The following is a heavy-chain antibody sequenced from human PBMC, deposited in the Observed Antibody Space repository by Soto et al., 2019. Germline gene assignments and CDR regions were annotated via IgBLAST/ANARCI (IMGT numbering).Heavy chain of an antibody. V-gene: IGHV1-2*04. J-gene: IGHJ5*02. CDR1: GYTFTGYY. Sequence: ASVEVSCKASGYTFTGYYMHWVRQAPGQGLEWMGWINPNSGGTNYAQKFQGWVTMTRDISIATAYMELSSLRSDDTAIYYCARMATFGSLNWFDPWGQGTLVTVSS. CDR3: ARMATFGSLNWFDP. D-gene: IGHD3-16*01. CDR2: INPNSGGT.